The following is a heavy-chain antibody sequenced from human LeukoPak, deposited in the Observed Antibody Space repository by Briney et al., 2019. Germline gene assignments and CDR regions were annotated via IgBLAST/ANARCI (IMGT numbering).Heavy chain of an antibody. D-gene: IGHD2-2*01. V-gene: IGHV3-7*01. Sequence: GGSLRLSCAASGFFFSRYWMSWVRQAPGKGLEWVANIKQDGSEKEYVDSVKGRFTISRDNAKKSVYLQMNSLRAEDTALYYCARSATDIVVVPGAFDYWGQGTLVTVSS. CDR2: IKQDGSEK. J-gene: IGHJ4*02. CDR1: GFFFSRYW. CDR3: ARSATDIVVVPGAFDY.